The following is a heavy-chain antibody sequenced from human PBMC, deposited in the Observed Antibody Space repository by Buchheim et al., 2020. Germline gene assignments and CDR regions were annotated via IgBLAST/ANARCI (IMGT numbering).Heavy chain of an antibody. CDR3: ARGRGGPVVVVISYYYYYMDV. V-gene: IGHV1-8*01. Sequence: QVQLVQSGAEVKKPGASVKVSCKASGYTFTSYDINWVRQATGRGLEWMGWMNPNSGNTGYAQKFQGRVTMTRNTSISTAYMELSSLRSEDTAVYYCARGRGGPVVVVISYYYYYMDVWGKGTT. J-gene: IGHJ6*03. CDR1: GYTFTSYD. D-gene: IGHD3-22*01. CDR2: MNPNSGNT.